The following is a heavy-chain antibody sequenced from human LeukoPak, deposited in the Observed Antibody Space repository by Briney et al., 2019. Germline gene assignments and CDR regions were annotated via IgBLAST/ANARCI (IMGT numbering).Heavy chain of an antibody. CDR3: ARIRRKMVRGVDY. V-gene: IGHV4-34*01. J-gene: IGHJ4*02. Sequence: SETLSLTCAVYGGSFSGYYWSWIRQPPGEGLEWIGEINHSGSTNYNPSLKSRVTISVDTSKNQFSLKLSSVTAADTAVYYCARIRRKMVRGVDYWGQGTLVTVSS. D-gene: IGHD3-10*01. CDR1: GGSFSGYY. CDR2: INHSGST.